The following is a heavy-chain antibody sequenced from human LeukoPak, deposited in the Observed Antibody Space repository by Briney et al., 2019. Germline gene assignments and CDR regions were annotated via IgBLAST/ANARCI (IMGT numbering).Heavy chain of an antibody. CDR1: GFTFSSYW. V-gene: IGHV3-7*01. CDR2: IKQDGSEK. Sequence: PGGSLRLSCAASGFTFSSYWMSWVRQAPGKGREWVANIKQDGSEKYYVDSVKVPFTIARDNAKNSLYLQMTSLRAEDTAVYYCARIVYYDFWGGYYTGGGEVDAFDIWGQGTMVTVSS. D-gene: IGHD3-3*01. CDR3: ARIVYYDFWGGYYTGGGEVDAFDI. J-gene: IGHJ3*02.